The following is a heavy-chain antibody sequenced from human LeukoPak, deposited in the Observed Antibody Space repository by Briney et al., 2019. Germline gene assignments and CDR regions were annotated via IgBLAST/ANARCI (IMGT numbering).Heavy chain of an antibody. CDR3: AREVALNVPFDY. J-gene: IGHJ4*02. CDR1: GYTFTSHG. CDR2: ISAYNGNT. D-gene: IGHD2-15*01. V-gene: IGHV1-18*01. Sequence: ASVKVSCKASGYTFTSHGISWVRQAPGQGLEWMGWISAYNGNTNYAQKLQGRVTMTTDTSTSTAYMELRSLRSDDTAVYYCAREVALNVPFDYWGQGTLVTVSS.